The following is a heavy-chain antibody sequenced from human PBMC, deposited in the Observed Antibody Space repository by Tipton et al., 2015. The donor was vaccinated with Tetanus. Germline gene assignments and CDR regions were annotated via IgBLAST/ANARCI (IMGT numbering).Heavy chain of an antibody. Sequence: TLSLTCTVSGGSISSYYWSWIRQPPGKGLEWIGYIYYSGSTNYNPSLKSRVTISVDTSKNQFSLKLSSVTAADTAVYYCARDRSFGDPTDAFDIWGQGTMVTVSS. D-gene: IGHD3-10*01. J-gene: IGHJ3*02. V-gene: IGHV4-59*01. CDR3: ARDRSFGDPTDAFDI. CDR1: GGSISSYY. CDR2: IYYSGST.